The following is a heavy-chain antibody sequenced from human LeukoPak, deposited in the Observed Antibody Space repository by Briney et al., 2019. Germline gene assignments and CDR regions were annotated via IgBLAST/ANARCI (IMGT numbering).Heavy chain of an antibody. Sequence: PGGSLRLSCAASGFTFSSYGMHWVRQASGKGLEWVAFIRYDGSNKYYADSVKGRFTISRDNSKNTLYLQMNSLRAEDTAVYYCAKDYDSSIDYWGQGTLVTVSS. V-gene: IGHV3-30*02. D-gene: IGHD6-13*01. CDR1: GFTFSSYG. CDR3: AKDYDSSIDY. J-gene: IGHJ4*02. CDR2: IRYDGSNK.